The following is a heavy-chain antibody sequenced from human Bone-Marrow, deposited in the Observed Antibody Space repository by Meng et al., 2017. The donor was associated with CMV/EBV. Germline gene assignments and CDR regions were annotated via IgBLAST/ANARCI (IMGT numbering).Heavy chain of an antibody. CDR3: ARREGVGRPYFDY. CDR1: GDSHSRSSYY. CDR2: IYYTGTT. J-gene: IGHJ4*02. V-gene: IGHV4-39*01. D-gene: IGHD1-26*01. Sequence: GSGDSHSRSSYYWGWSRQPQGKGLEFIAFIYYTGTTYYNPSLKSRVAISVDTSKNQFSLKLTSVTAADTAVYYCARREGVGRPYFDYWGQGTLVTVSS.